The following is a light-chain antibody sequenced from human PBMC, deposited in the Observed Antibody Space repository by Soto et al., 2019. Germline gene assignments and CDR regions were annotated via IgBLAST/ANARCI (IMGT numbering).Light chain of an antibody. CDR1: QRTNSF. J-gene: IGKJ5*01. V-gene: IGKV1-9*01. Sequence: DIQLTQSPSFLSASVGDRVTITCRASQRTNSFLAWYQQTPGKAPNLLIYAASTLQTGVPSRFSGSESGTEFTLTISSLQPEDFATYYCQQLNSYPITFGQGKRLEI. CDR2: AAS. CDR3: QQLNSYPIT.